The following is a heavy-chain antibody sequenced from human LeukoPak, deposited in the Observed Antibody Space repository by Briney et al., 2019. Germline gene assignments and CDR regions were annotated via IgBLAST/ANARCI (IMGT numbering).Heavy chain of an antibody. Sequence: PSETLSLTCTVSGGSISSSSYYWGWIRQPPGKGLEWIGSIYYSGSTYYNPSLKSRVTISVDTSKNQFSLKLSSVTTADTAVYYCARDPVVEAIIGVGSYFDLWGRGTLVTVSS. CDR1: GGSISSSSYY. CDR2: IYYSGST. V-gene: IGHV4-39*07. CDR3: ARDPVVEAIIGVGSYFDL. J-gene: IGHJ2*01. D-gene: IGHD3-22*01.